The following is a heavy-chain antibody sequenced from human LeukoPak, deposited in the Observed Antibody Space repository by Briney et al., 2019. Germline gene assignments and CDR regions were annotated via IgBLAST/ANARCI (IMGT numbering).Heavy chain of an antibody. CDR1: GYSFTNYW. J-gene: IGHJ4*02. CDR3: ARGGWLDDY. D-gene: IGHD6-19*01. CDR2: INPSDSYT. V-gene: IGHV5-10-1*01. Sequence: GESLKISCKGSGYSFTNYWISWVRQIPGKGLEWMGRINPSDSYTNYNPPFQGHVTFSVDKSIATAYLQWTTLKASDTAMYYCARGGWLDDYWGQGTLVTVSS.